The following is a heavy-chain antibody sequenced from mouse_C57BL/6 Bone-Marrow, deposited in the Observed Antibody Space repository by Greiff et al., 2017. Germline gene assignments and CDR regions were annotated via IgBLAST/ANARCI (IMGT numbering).Heavy chain of an antibody. J-gene: IGHJ1*03. V-gene: IGHV5-9-1*02. D-gene: IGHD4-1*01. CDR2: ISSGGDYI. CDR3: TRTGTWDGYFDV. Sequence: EVKLVESGEGLVKPGGSLKLSCAASGFTFSSYAMSWVRQTPEKRLEWVAYISSGGDYIYYADTVKGRFTISRDNARNTLYLQMSSLKSEDTAMYYCTRTGTWDGYFDVWGTGTTVTVSS. CDR1: GFTFSSYA.